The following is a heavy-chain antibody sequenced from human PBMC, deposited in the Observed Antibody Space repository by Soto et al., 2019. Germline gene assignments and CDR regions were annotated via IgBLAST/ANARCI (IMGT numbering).Heavy chain of an antibody. D-gene: IGHD5-18*01. Sequence: KPSETLSLTCAVSGGSISSSNWWSWVRQPPGKGLEWIGEIYHSGSTNYNPSLKSRVTISVDKSKNQFSLKLSSVTAADTAVYYCAKVRYSYGYGDWFDPWGQGTLVTVSS. V-gene: IGHV4-4*02. J-gene: IGHJ5*02. CDR1: GGSISSSNW. CDR3: AKVRYSYGYGDWFDP. CDR2: IYHSGST.